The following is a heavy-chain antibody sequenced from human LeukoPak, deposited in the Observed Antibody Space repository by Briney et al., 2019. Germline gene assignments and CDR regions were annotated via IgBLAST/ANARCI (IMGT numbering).Heavy chain of an antibody. CDR2: INPNSGGT. CDR3: ASHSSSWIYNWFDP. V-gene: IGHV1-2*02. CDR1: GYTFTGYY. J-gene: IGHJ5*02. D-gene: IGHD6-13*01. Sequence: ASVKVSCKASGYTFTGYYMHWVRQAPGQGLEWMGWINPNSGGTNYAQKFQGRVTMTRDTSISTAYMELSRLRSDDTAVYYCASHSSSWIYNWFDPWGQGTLVTVSS.